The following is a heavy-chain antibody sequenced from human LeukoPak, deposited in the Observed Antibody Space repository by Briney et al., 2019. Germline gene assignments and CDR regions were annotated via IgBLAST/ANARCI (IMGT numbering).Heavy chain of an antibody. CDR2: IYQSGST. Sequence: RSEALSLTCAVSGYSISTGRYWGWIPQPPGKGPEWIGSIYQSGSTYYNPSLKSRVTISVDKSKKQFSLNLRSVTAPDTAVYYCARSLSTAGIDYWGQGTLVTVSS. V-gene: IGHV4-38-2*01. CDR3: ARSLSTAGIDY. CDR1: GYSISTGRY. D-gene: IGHD2-2*01. J-gene: IGHJ4*02.